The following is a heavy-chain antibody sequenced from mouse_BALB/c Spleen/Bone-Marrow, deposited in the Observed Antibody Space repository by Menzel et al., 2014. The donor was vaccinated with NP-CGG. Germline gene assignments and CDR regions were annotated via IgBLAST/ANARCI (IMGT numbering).Heavy chain of an antibody. J-gene: IGHJ4*01. Sequence: AQLQQPGGDLVKPGGSLKLSCAASGFTFSSYGMSWVCQTPDKRLEWVATISSGGSYTYYPDSVKGRFTISRDNAKNTLYLQMSSLKSEDTAMYYCARDTMITYYYAMDYWGQGTSVTVSS. D-gene: IGHD2-4*01. CDR2: ISSGGSYT. CDR1: GFTFSSYG. CDR3: ARDTMITYYYAMDY. V-gene: IGHV5-6*01.